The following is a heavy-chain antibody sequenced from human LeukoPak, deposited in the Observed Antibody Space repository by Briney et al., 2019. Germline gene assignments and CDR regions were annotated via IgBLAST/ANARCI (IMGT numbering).Heavy chain of an antibody. CDR3: ARHYYYYGMDV. J-gene: IGHJ6*02. CDR2: INHSGST. V-gene: IGHV4-34*01. Sequence: SETLSLTCAVYGGSFSGYYWSWIRQPPGKGLEWIGEINHSGSTNYNPSLKSRVTISVDTSKNQFSLKLSSVTAADTAVYYCARHYYYYGMDVWGQGTTVTVSS. CDR1: GGSFSGYY.